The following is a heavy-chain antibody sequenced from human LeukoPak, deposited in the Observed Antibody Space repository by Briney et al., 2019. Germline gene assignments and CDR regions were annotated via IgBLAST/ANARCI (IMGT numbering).Heavy chain of an antibody. J-gene: IGHJ6*02. CDR1: GVSISSYY. CDR3: ARERRYCSSTSCHPYYYYYGMDV. D-gene: IGHD2-2*01. V-gene: IGHV4-59*01. Sequence: SETLSLTCTVSGVSISSYYWSWIRQPPGKGLEWIGYIYYSGSTNYNPSLKSRVTISVDTSKNQFSLKLSSVTAADTAVYYCARERRYCSSTSCHPYYYYYGMDVWGQGTTVTVSS. CDR2: IYYSGST.